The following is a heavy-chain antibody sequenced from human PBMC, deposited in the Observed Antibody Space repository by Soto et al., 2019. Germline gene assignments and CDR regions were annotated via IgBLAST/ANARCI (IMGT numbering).Heavy chain of an antibody. D-gene: IGHD5-12*01. CDR1: GFSLSDYY. Sequence: QVQMVECGGGLVKPGGSLRLSCAVSGFSLSDYYMSWIRQAPGKGLEWVSKISSSGATTDYADSVKGRFTISRDNAKNSLYLQMNSLRVEDMAVYYCSRMGSGYDFVLWGQGTLVTVSS. CDR3: SRMGSGYDFVL. CDR2: ISSSGATT. V-gene: IGHV3-11*01. J-gene: IGHJ4*02.